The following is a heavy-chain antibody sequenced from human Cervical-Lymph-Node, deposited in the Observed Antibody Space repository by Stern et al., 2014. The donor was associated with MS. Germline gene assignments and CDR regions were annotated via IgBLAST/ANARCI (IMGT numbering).Heavy chain of an antibody. V-gene: IGHV3-7*01. CDR2: IDRDGSEK. CDR3: VREDSDFDY. J-gene: IGHJ4*02. CDR1: GFSFRSYW. Sequence: EVQLEESGGGLVRPGGSLRLSCAASGFSFRSYWMSWVRQAPGKGLEWVGHIDRDGSEKNYVDSVKGRFTISRDNAKNSLYLEMNSLRDEDTAVYYCVREDSDFDYWGQGTLVAVSS. D-gene: IGHD3/OR15-3a*01.